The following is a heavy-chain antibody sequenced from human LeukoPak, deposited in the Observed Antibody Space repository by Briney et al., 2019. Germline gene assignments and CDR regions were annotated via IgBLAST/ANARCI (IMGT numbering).Heavy chain of an antibody. V-gene: IGHV3-20*04. CDR2: INWNGGST. D-gene: IGHD3-22*01. J-gene: IGHJ4*02. CDR1: GFTVSSNY. CDR3: ATGGFYYDSGSDY. Sequence: GGSLRLSCAASGFTVSSNYTSWVRQAPGKGLEWVSGINWNGGSTGYADSVKGRFTISRDNAKNSLYLQMNSLRAEDTALYYCATGGFYYDSGSDYWGQGTLVTVSS.